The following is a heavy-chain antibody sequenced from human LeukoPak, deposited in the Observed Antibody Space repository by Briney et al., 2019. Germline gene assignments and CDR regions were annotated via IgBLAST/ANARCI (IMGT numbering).Heavy chain of an antibody. CDR3: ARERESGSSWFDP. V-gene: IGHV5-51*01. CDR1: GYSFTNYW. CDR2: IYPANSDT. D-gene: IGHD3-10*01. Sequence: GESLKISCKASGYSFTNYWIGWVRQMPGKGLEWMAIIYPANSDTRYSASFQGQVTISADNSITTAYLQWSSLTASDTAVYYCARERESGSSWFDPWGQGTLVTVSS. J-gene: IGHJ5*02.